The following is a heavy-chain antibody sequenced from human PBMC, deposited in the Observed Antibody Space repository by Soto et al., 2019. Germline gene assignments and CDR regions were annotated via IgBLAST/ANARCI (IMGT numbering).Heavy chain of an antibody. CDR1: GFTVSSNY. CDR3: ARAEPTRYYYYYAMDV. D-gene: IGHD1-1*01. V-gene: IGHV3-53*01. CDR2: IYSGGTT. Sequence: PGGSLRLACAASGFTVSSNYMSWVRQAPGKGLEWVSVIYSGGTTYYADSVKGRFTISRDNSKNTLYLQMNSLRAEDTAVYYCARAEPTRYYYYYAMDVWGQGTTVTVSS. J-gene: IGHJ6*02.